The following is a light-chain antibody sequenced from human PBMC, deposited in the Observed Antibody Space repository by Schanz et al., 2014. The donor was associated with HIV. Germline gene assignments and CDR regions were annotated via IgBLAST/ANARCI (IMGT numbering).Light chain of an antibody. V-gene: IGLV2-14*03. CDR2: HVS. Sequence: QSALTQPASVSASPGQSITISCTGTSTDIGAYNFVSWYQQQPGKAPKLMIYHVSDRPAGVSDRFSGSKSGNTASLTISGLQAEDEADYYCSSYTTSSAVIFGGGTKLTVL. J-gene: IGLJ2*01. CDR1: STDIGAYNF. CDR3: SSYTTSSAVI.